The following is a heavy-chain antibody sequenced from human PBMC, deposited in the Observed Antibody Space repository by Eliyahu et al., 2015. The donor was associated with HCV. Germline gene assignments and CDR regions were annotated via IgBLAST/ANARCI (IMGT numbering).Heavy chain of an antibody. CDR2: MNPNSGNT. D-gene: IGHD2-8*01. Sequence: QVQLVQSGAEVKKPGASVKVSCKASGYTFXSYDINWVRQATGQGLEWMGWMNPNSGNTGYAQKFQGRVTMTRNTSISTAYMELSSLRSEDTAVYYCARGLWCMLYQCNWFDPWGQGTLVTVSS. CDR3: ARGLWCMLYQCNWFDP. CDR1: GYTFXSYD. V-gene: IGHV1-8*01. J-gene: IGHJ5*02.